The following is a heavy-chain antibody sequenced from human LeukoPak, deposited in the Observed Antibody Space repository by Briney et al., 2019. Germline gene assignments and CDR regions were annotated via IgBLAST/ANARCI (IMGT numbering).Heavy chain of an antibody. D-gene: IGHD3-10*01. CDR2: IYTSGST. Sequence: PSETLSLTCTVSGCSISSYYWSWIRQPAGKGLEWIGRIYTSGSTNYNPSLKSRVTMSVDTSKNQFSLKLSSVTAADTAVYYCARGVDYYGSGSYLYWGQGTLVTVSS. J-gene: IGHJ4*02. CDR1: GCSISSYY. CDR3: ARGVDYYGSGSYLY. V-gene: IGHV4-4*07.